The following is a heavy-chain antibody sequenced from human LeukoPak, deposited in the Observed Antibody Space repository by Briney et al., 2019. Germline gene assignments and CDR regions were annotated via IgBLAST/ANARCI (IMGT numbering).Heavy chain of an antibody. V-gene: IGHV3-7*01. CDR3: ARSGNRQFLEWLFGN. J-gene: IGHJ4*02. Sequence: GGSLRLSCAASGFTFSAYWMNWVRQAPGKGLEWVANIKQDGTEQYYVDSVKGRFTISRDNAKNSLYLQMNSLRAEDTAVYYCARSGNRQFLEWLFGNWGQGTLITVSS. CDR1: GFTFSAYW. CDR2: IKQDGTEQ. D-gene: IGHD3-3*01.